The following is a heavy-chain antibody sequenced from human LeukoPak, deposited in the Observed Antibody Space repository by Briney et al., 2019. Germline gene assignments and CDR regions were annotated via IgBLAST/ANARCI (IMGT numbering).Heavy chain of an antibody. V-gene: IGHV4-59*01. D-gene: IGHD3-16*02. J-gene: IGHJ2*01. CDR3: ARAGRLWGTYRPYWYFDL. CDR2: VFYSGST. Sequence: PSETLSLTCTVSGGSISSYYWSWIRQPPGEGLEWIGSVFYSGSTNYNPSLKSRVTISVDTSKSQFSLKMTSVTAADTAVYHRARAGRLWGTYRPYWYFDLWGRGTLVTVSS. CDR1: GGSISSYY.